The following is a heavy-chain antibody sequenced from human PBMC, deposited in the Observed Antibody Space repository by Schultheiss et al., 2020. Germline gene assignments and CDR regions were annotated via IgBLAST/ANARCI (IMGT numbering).Heavy chain of an antibody. V-gene: IGHV4-34*01. CDR2: INHSGST. D-gene: IGHD6-19*01. Sequence: SETLSLTCAVYGGSFSGYYWSWIRQPPGKGLEWIGEINHSGSTNYNPSLKSRVTISVDTSKNQFSLKLSSVTAADTAVYYCARGERYGSGWYLDYYYYYMDVWGKGTTVTVSS. CDR3: ARGERYGSGWYLDYYYYYMDV. J-gene: IGHJ6*03. CDR1: GGSFSGYY.